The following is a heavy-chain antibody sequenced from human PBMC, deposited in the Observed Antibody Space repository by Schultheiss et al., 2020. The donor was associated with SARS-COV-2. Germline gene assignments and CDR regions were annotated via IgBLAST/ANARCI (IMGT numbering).Heavy chain of an antibody. CDR2: IYYSGST. CDR1: GYSISSGYY. CDR3: ARDKGPIVDTGFDY. J-gene: IGHJ4*02. D-gene: IGHD5-12*01. V-gene: IGHV4-61*01. Sequence: SQTLSLTCAVSGYSISSGYYWSWIRRHPGKGLEWIGYIYYSGSTTYNPSLKSRVTISVDTSKNQFSLKLSSVTAADTAVYYCARDKGPIVDTGFDYRGQGTLVTVSS.